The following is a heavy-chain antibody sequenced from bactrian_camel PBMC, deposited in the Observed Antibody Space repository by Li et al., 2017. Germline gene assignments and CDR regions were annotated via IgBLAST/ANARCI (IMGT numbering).Heavy chain of an antibody. CDR3: AAGHWGGRCFPAAGY. CDR2: IDVTGDT. Sequence: VQLVESGGGSVQPGGSLRLSCVVSGYSYRTYCMGWFRQAPGKERVGVAVIDVTGDTNYGDFVEGRFSISLDSAKNTVYLQMNSLKPEDTAMYYCAAGHWGGRCFPAAGYWGQGTQVTVS. CDR1: GYSYRTYC. J-gene: IGHJ6*01. V-gene: IGHV3S53*01. D-gene: IGHD5*01.